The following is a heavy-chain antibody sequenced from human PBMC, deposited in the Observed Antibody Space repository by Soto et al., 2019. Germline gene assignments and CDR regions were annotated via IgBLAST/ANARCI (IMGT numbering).Heavy chain of an antibody. CDR1: GFSRSTSRLG. V-gene: IGHV2-5*02. Sequence: ESVPAPVNPRPTLTLTCTFSGFSRSTSRLGLGWTRQPPGKALEWLGLIFWVNDTRYSPTLKSRLTIHMDTSQNLVALTLTNMDPVDTPTYYCARLYDYDSSGYLRPFSYWGKGTLVTVSS. CDR3: ARLYDYDSSGYLRPFSY. J-gene: IGHJ4*02. D-gene: IGHD3-22*01. CDR2: IFWVNDT.